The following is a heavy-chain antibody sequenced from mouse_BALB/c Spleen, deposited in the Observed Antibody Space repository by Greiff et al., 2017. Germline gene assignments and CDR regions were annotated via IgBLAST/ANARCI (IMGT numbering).Heavy chain of an antibody. CDR1: GFTFSDYY. Sequence: EVKLVESGGGLVKPGGSLKLSCAASGFTFSDYYMYWVRQTPEKRLEWVATISDGGSYTYYPDSVKGRFTISRDNAKNNLYLQMSSLKSEDTAMYYCARGYYGYVYYWGQGTTLTVSS. CDR3: ARGYYGYVYY. J-gene: IGHJ2*01. V-gene: IGHV5-4*02. D-gene: IGHD1-2*01. CDR2: ISDGGSYT.